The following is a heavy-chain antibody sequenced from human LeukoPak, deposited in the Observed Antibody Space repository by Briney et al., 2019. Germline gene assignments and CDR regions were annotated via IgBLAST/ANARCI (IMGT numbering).Heavy chain of an antibody. CDR2: IYPGDSDT. D-gene: IGHD6-13*01. CDR1: GYRFTTYW. J-gene: IGHJ3*02. Sequence: GESLQISCKGSGYRFTTYWIGWVRQMPGKGLEWMGIIYPGDSDTTYGPSFQGQVTISADKSISTAYLQWSSLKASDSAMYYCGRIPAAGSLKGSFDIWGQGTMVTVSS. V-gene: IGHV5-51*01. CDR3: GRIPAAGSLKGSFDI.